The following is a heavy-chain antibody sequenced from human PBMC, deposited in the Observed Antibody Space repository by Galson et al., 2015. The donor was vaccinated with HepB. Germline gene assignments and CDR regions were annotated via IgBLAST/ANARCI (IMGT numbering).Heavy chain of an antibody. J-gene: IGHJ4*02. V-gene: IGHV3-33*01. CDR1: GLTFSSYG. CDR2: IWYDGSNK. D-gene: IGHD6-13*01. Sequence: SLRLSCAASGLTFSSYGMHWVRQAPGKGLEWVAVIWYDGSNKYYADSVKGRFSIFRDNSKKTLYLRMNSLRAEDTAVYYCARERINIADEGSALDIWGQGSLVTVSS. CDR3: ARERINIADEGSALDI.